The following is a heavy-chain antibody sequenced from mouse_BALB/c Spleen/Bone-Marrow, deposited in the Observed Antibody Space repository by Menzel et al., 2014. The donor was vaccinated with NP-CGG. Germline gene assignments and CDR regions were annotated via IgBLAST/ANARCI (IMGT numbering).Heavy chain of an antibody. CDR2: IDPANGNT. J-gene: IGHJ2*01. Sequence: EVKLQESGAELVKPGASVKLSCTASGFNIKDTYMHWVKQRPEQGLEWIGRIDPANGNTKYDLKFQGKATITADTSSNTAYLQLSSLTSEDTAVYYCAYGSSYDYFDYWGQGTTLTVSS. CDR3: AYGSSYDYFDY. D-gene: IGHD1-1*01. CDR1: GFNIKDTY. V-gene: IGHV14-3*02.